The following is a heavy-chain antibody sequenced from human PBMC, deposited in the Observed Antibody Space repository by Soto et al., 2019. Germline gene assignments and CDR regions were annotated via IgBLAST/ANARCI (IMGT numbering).Heavy chain of an antibody. V-gene: IGHV1-18*01. CDR3: ARDSTVTTLYYYYSMDV. D-gene: IGHD4-17*01. Sequence: QVQLVQSGAEVKKPGASVKVSCKASGYTFTSYGISWVRQAPGQGLEWMGWISAYNGNTNYAQKLQGRVTMTTDTSTSTAYMELRSLRSDDTAVYYCARDSTVTTLYYYYSMDVWGKGTTVTVSS. CDR1: GYTFTSYG. CDR2: ISAYNGNT. J-gene: IGHJ6*03.